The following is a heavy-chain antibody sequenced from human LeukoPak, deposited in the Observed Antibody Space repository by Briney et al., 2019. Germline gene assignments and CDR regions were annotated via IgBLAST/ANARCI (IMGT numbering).Heavy chain of an antibody. Sequence: GESLKISCKGSGYSFTSYWIGWVRQMPGKGLQWMGIIYPGDSDTTYSPSFQGQVTISADKSISTAYLQWSSLKASDTAIYYCARLIVGSSSTGWFDPWGQGTLVTVSS. V-gene: IGHV5-51*01. CDR3: ARLIVGSSSTGWFDP. D-gene: IGHD6-6*01. CDR1: GYSFTSYW. J-gene: IGHJ5*02. CDR2: IYPGDSDT.